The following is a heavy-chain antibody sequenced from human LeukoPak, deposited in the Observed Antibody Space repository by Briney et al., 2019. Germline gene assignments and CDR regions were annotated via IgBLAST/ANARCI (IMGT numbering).Heavy chain of an antibody. CDR1: GDSLNTYY. CDR3: ARDKGVERLGGVYFDS. D-gene: IGHD1-26*01. V-gene: IGHV4-4*07. J-gene: IGHJ4*02. CDR2: IHHSGAT. Sequence: SETLSLTCTVSGDSLNTYYWDWIRQPAGKGLEWIGRIHHSGATNYNPSLKSRVTMSVDTSKNQFSLILRSVTAADTAVYYCARDKGVERLGGVYFDSWGQGPLVIVSS.